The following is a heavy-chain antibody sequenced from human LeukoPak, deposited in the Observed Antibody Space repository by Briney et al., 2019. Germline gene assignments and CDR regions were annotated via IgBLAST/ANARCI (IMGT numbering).Heavy chain of an antibody. CDR2: IISSGSYI. J-gene: IGHJ4*02. CDR1: GFTFSSYS. CDR3: ARLYNSLDY. V-gene: IGHV3-21*01. Sequence: KRAGSLRLSCPAYGFTFSSYSINCVRQAPGGGLEWVSSIISSGSYIDHTDSVNGRLTLSRNAAKNSLYMQMSSLRAEDTAVTYCARLYNSLDYWGQGTLVTVSS. D-gene: IGHD6-13*01.